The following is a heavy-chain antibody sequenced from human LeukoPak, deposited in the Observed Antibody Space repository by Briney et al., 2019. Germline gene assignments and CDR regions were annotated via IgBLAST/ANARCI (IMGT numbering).Heavy chain of an antibody. V-gene: IGHV3-15*01. CDR2: IKTKADGPS. CDR3: VWSSTWDKRFYLDQ. CDR1: GFTFNLAW. J-gene: IGHJ4*02. D-gene: IGHD6-6*01. Sequence: GGSLRLSCAGSGFTFNLAWMSWVRQAPGKGLEWVARIKTKADGPSEYATPVQGRFIISRDDSQNMVYLQMSSLRSDDTAVYYCVWSSTWDKRFYLDQWGQGTLVTVSS.